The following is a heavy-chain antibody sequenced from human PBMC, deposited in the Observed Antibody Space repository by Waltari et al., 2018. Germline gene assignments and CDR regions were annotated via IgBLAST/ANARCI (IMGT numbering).Heavy chain of an antibody. V-gene: IGHV1-18*01. CDR1: GYTFTNYG. CDR2: FSVYNGNT. J-gene: IGHJ4*02. D-gene: IGHD3-10*01. Sequence: QVQLVQSGAEVKKPGASVQVSRKASGYTFTNYGIRWVRQAPGQGLEWMGWFSVYNGNTNYAQKLQGRVTMTTDTSTSTAYMELRSLRSDDTAVYYCARGVPGSWPDYYFDHWGQGTLVTVSS. CDR3: ARGVPGSWPDYYFDH.